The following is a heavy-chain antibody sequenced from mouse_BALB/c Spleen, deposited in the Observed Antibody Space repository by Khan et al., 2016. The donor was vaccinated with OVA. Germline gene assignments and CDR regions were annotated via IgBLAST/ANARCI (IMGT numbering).Heavy chain of an antibody. Sequence: VQLKQSGTVLARPGASVKMSCKASGYSFTSYLIHWVKQSPGQGLEWIGDIFPCNSDTSYNEKFKDKAKLTAGTSASTAYMEISNLTNEDSAVYYGTRGGYSSFAYWGQGTLVTVSA. D-gene: IGHD1-3*01. V-gene: IGHV1-5*01. J-gene: IGHJ3*01. CDR3: TRGGYSSFAY. CDR2: IFPCNSDT. CDR1: GYSFTSYL.